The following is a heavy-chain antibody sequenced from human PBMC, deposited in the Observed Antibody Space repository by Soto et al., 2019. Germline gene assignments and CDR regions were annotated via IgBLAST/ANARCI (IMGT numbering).Heavy chain of an antibody. Sequence: VQLVESGGGLVQPGGSLRLSCAASGFTFSSYWMSWVRQAPGKGLEWVAVISYDGSNKYYADSVKGRFTISRDNSKNTLYLQMNSLRAEDTAVYYCARGAGIQLWITYGYFDLWGRGTLVTVSS. CDR1: GFTFSSYW. CDR2: ISYDGSNK. D-gene: IGHD5-18*01. V-gene: IGHV3-30-3*01. J-gene: IGHJ2*01. CDR3: ARGAGIQLWITYGYFDL.